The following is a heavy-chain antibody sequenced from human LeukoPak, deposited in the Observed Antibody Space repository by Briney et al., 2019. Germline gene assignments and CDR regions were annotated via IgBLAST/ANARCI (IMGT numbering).Heavy chain of an antibody. CDR2: TSSSDAGT. J-gene: IGHJ4*02. V-gene: IGHV3-23*01. D-gene: IGHD5-18*01. CDR1: GFPLSSYA. Sequence: GGSLRLSCAVSGFPLSSYAMSWVRQAPGKGPEWVSATSSSDAGTYHAASVRGRFTISRDNSKNTLYLQMSSLRAEDAAVYYCARAGRYSYAGDGWGQGTLVTVSS. CDR3: ARAGRYSYAGDG.